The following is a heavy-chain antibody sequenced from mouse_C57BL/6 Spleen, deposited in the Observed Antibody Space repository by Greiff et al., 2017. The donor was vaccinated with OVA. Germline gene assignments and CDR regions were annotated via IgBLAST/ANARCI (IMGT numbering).Heavy chain of an antibody. CDR3: ARRGAQATYYAMDY. J-gene: IGHJ4*01. Sequence: QVQLQQPGAELVKPGASVKLSCKASGYTFTSNWMQWVKQRPGQGLEWIGEIDPSDSYTNYNQKFKGKATLTVDTSSSTAYMQLSSLTSEDSAVYYCARRGAQATYYAMDYWGQGTSVTVSS. CDR2: IDPSDSYT. V-gene: IGHV1-50*01. CDR1: GYTFTSNW. D-gene: IGHD3-2*02.